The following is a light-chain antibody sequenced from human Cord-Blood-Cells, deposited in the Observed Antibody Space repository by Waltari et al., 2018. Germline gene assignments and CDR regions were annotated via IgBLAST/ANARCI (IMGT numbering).Light chain of an antibody. Sequence: QSALTQPASVSGSPGTSITIPCPGTTSDVGSHNLFSWYQQHPGKAPKLMIYEVSKRPSGVSNRFSGSKSGNTASLTISGLQAEDEADYYCCSYAGSSAVFGGGTQLTVL. CDR3: CSYAGSSAV. CDR2: EVS. CDR1: TSDVGSHNL. V-gene: IGLV2-23*02. J-gene: IGLJ7*01.